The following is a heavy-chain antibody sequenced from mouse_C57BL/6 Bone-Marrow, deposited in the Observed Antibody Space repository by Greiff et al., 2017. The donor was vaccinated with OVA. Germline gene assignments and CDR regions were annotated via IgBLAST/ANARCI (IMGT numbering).Heavy chain of an antibody. Sequence: EVQLQQSGAELVRPGASVKLSCTASGFNIKDDYMHWVKQRPEQGLEWIGWIDPENGDTEYASKFQGKATITADTSSNTAYLQLSSLTSEDTAVYYCTYYGSSPGWFAYWGQGTLVTVCA. CDR1: GFNIKDDY. D-gene: IGHD1-1*01. J-gene: IGHJ3*01. CDR2: IDPENGDT. V-gene: IGHV14-4*01. CDR3: TYYGSSPGWFAY.